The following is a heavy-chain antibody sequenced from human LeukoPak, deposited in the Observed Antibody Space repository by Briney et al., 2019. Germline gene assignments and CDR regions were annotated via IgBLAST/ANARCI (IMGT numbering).Heavy chain of an antibody. D-gene: IGHD3-3*01. J-gene: IGHJ4*02. Sequence: GESLKISCKGSGYSFTYSWIGWVRQMPGKGLEWMGIIYPEDSDTTYSPSFLGQVTMSVDRSISTAYLQWRSLKASDTAMYYCASLRSVTNFGVVYYFFDYWGQGTLVTVSS. V-gene: IGHV5-51*01. CDR1: GYSFTYSW. CDR2: IYPEDSDT. CDR3: ASLRSVTNFGVVYYFFDY.